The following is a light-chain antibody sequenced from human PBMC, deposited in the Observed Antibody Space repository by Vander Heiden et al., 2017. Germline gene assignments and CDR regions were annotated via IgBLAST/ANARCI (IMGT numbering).Light chain of an antibody. V-gene: IGLV3-1*01. CDR2: QDK. Sequence: SYELTQSPSVSVSPGQTTTITCSGDKLGDKYVSWYQKKPGQSPVLLIYQDKNRPSGIPERFSASNSGNTATLAISGSQAMDEADYYCLTWDTSTAVFGGGTKLTVL. J-gene: IGLJ2*01. CDR1: KLGDKY. CDR3: LTWDTSTAV.